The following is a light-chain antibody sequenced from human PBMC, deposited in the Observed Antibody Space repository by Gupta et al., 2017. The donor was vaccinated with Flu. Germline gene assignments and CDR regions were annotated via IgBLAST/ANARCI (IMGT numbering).Light chain of an antibody. V-gene: IGLV3-1*01. CDR1: KLGDKH. CDR3: QTWDRSPYV. J-gene: IGLJ1*01. CDR2: QDG. Sequence: SHVLTQPPSVAVSPGQTVSITCSGEKLGDKHVHWYQQKPGQSPVLVIYQDGRRPSGVSERFYGSSSGNTATLTIRGTQAADEADYYCQTWDRSPYVFGTGTTLIVL.